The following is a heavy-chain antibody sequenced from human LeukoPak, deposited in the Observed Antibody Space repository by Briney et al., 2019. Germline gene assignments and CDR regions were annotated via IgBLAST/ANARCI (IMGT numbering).Heavy chain of an antibody. Sequence: SETLSLTCTVSGVSVSTYYWSWIRQPAGKGLEWIGRIYTSGSTNYNSSLQSRVPMSVDTSKNQFSLNLSSVTAADTAVYYCARQVGSFTMMPWGQGTLVTVSS. J-gene: IGHJ1*01. CDR3: ARQVGSFTMMP. CDR1: GVSVSTYY. V-gene: IGHV4-4*07. CDR2: IYTSGST. D-gene: IGHD3-22*01.